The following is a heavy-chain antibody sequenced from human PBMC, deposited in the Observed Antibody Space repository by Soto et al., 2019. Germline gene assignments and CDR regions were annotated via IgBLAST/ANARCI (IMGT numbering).Heavy chain of an antibody. CDR2: INSSGGFT. CDR1: GYTFTSYY. CDR3: AIYGGNSVYFDY. D-gene: IGHD4-17*01. J-gene: IGHJ4*02. Sequence: ASVKVSCKASGYTFTSYYMHWLRQAPGQGLDWMGMINSSGGFTTYAQKFQGRVTMTRDTSTNTIYMELSSLRSEDTAVYYCAIYGGNSVYFDYWGQGTLVTVSS. V-gene: IGHV1-46*01.